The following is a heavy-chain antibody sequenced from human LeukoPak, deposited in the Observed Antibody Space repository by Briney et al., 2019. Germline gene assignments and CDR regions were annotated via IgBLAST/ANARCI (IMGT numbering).Heavy chain of an antibody. CDR1: GLTVSDNY. V-gene: IGHV3-53*04. D-gene: IGHD4-17*01. Sequence: GSLRLSCAASGLTVSDNYMSWVRQAPGKGLEWVSGIYSGGSTYYADSVKARFTTSRHNSETTPYLQMNSLRAEDTAVYYCARKVTVSQAAFDIWGQGTLVTVSS. CDR2: IYSGGST. CDR3: ARKVTVSQAAFDI. J-gene: IGHJ3*02.